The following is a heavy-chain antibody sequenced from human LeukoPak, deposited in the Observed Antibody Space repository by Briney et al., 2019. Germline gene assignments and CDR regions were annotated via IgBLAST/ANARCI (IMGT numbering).Heavy chain of an antibody. Sequence: GGSLRLFCAASEFTLRSYWVEWVRQAPGKGLEWVANIKQDGGEKYYVDSVKGRFTISRDNARNSVYLQMNSLRAEDTAVYYCTRDAGGYNNLYYMDVWGKGTTVIVSS. CDR2: IKQDGGEK. D-gene: IGHD1-14*01. CDR3: TRDAGGYNNLYYMDV. J-gene: IGHJ6*03. V-gene: IGHV3-7*01. CDR1: EFTLRSYW.